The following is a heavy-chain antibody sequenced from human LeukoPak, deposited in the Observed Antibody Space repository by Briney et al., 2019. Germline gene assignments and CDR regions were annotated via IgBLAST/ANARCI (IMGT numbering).Heavy chain of an antibody. J-gene: IGHJ4*02. CDR3: ARGSAYHYDSSGYPTFDY. CDR1: GGSISSYY. CDR2: IYYSGST. V-gene: IGHV4-59*01. D-gene: IGHD3-22*01. Sequence: SETLSLTCTVSGGSISSYYWSWIRQPPGKGLEWIGYIYYSGSTNYNTSLKSRVTISVDTPKNQFSLKLSSVTAADTAVYYCARGSAYHYDSSGYPTFDYWGQGTLVTVSS.